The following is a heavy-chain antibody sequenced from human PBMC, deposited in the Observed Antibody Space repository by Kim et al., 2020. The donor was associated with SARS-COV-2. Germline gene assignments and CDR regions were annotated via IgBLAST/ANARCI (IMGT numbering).Heavy chain of an antibody. J-gene: IGHJ4*02. Sequence: GGSLRLSCAASGFTVSSNYMSWVRQAPGKGLEWVSVIYSGGSTYYADSVKGRFTISRDNSKNTLYLQMNSLRAEDTAVYYCAREVRVTGVRKYYFDYWGQGTLVTVSS. CDR3: AREVRVTGVRKYYFDY. D-gene: IGHD2-21*02. CDR2: IYSGGST. V-gene: IGHV3-66*02. CDR1: GFTVSSNY.